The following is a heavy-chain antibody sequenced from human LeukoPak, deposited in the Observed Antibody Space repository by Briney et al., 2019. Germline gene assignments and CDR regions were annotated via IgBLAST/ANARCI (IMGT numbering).Heavy chain of an antibody. CDR2: ISAYNGNT. CDR1: GYTFTSYG. J-gene: IGHJ4*02. V-gene: IGHV1-18*01. Sequence: GASVKVSCKASGYTFTSYGISWVRQAPGQGLEWMGWISAYNGNTNYAQKLQGRVTMTTDTSTSTAYMELRSLRSDDTAVYYCARAPDYDSSAYYWDYFDYWGQGTLVTVSS. D-gene: IGHD3-22*01. CDR3: ARAPDYDSSAYYWDYFDY.